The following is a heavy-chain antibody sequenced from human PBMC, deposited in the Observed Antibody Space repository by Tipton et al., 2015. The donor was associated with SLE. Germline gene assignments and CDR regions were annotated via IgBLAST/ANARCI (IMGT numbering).Heavy chain of an antibody. CDR2: IYHSGST. J-gene: IGHJ3*02. V-gene: IGHV4-39*07. CDR1: GGSISSSSYY. D-gene: IGHD2-2*01. Sequence: TLSLTCTVSGGSISSSSYYWGWIRQPPGKGLEWIGSIYHSGSTYYNPSLKSRVTISVDTSKNQFSLKLSSVTAADTAVYYCASSSSLDAFDIWGQGTMVTVSS. CDR3: ASSSSLDAFDI.